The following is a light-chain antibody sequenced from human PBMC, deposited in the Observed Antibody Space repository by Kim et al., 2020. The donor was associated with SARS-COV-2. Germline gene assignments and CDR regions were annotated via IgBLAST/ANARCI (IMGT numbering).Light chain of an antibody. Sequence: DIQMTQSPSSLSASVGDRVTITCRASQSISSYLNWYQQKPGKAPKLLIYAASSLQKGVPSRFSGSGSGTDFTLTISRLHPEDFATYYCQQSNRTPCTLGPGTKVYIK. CDR2: AAS. CDR1: QSISSY. J-gene: IGKJ3*01. V-gene: IGKV1-39*01. CDR3: QQSNRTPCT.